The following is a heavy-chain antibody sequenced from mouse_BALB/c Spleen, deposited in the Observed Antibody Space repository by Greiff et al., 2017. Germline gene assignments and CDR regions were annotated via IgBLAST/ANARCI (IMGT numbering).Heavy chain of an antibody. CDR2: INPSTGYT. CDR1: GYTFTSYW. Sequence: VQLVESGAELAKPGASVKMSCKASGYTFTSYWMHWVKQRPGQGLEWIGYINPSTGYTEYNQKFKDKATLTADKSSSTAYMQLSSLTSEDSAVYYCARKAYWYFDVWGAGTTVTVSS. D-gene: IGHD3-2*02. V-gene: IGHV1-7*01. CDR3: ARKAYWYFDV. J-gene: IGHJ1*01.